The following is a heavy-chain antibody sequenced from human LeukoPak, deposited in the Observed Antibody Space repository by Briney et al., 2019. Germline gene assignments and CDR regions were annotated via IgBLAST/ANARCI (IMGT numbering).Heavy chain of an antibody. Sequence: GGSLRLSCTGSGFTFSSYSMNWVRQAPGKGLEWVSSISSSSSYRYYEESVKGRFTISRDNAKNSLYLQMNSLRAEDTAVYYCARVAAARLYYYYYYYMDVWGKGTTVTVSS. CDR3: ARVAAARLYYYYYYYMDV. D-gene: IGHD6-6*01. CDR2: ISSSSSYR. J-gene: IGHJ6*03. V-gene: IGHV3-21*01. CDR1: GFTFSSYS.